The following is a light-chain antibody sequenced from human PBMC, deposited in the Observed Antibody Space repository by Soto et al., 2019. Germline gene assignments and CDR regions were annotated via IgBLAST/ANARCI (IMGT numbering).Light chain of an antibody. V-gene: IGKV3-20*01. CDR2: GAS. J-gene: IGKJ1*01. CDR1: QSVSSSY. Sequence: EIVLTQSPGTLSLSPGEGATLSCRASQSVSSSYLAWYQQKPGQAPTLLIYGASNRAAGIPDRFSGSGSGTDFTFSLSRVEAEDFAVYYCQQYAGPNQTFGQGTKVEIK. CDR3: QQYAGPNQT.